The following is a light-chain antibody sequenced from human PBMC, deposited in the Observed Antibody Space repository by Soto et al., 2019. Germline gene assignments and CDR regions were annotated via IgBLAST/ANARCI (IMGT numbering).Light chain of an antibody. J-gene: IGKJ5*01. Sequence: DIGMRQPPLSMRVTPGEPASISCRSSQSLLHSNGYNYLDWYLPTPGQSTQLMIYLGSNRAYGVPDRFSGSVSGTDFTLKVRRVEAEDVGAYDCMQALQTCSITFGQGTRLEIK. CDR3: MQALQTCSIT. CDR1: QSLLHSNGYNY. V-gene: IGKV2-28*01. CDR2: LGS.